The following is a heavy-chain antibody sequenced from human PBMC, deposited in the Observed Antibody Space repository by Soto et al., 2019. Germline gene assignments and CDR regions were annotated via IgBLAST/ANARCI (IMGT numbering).Heavy chain of an antibody. CDR1: GYTFSSYA. D-gene: IGHD3-22*01. CDR3: ARDQDDYYDSSGYLMDV. V-gene: IGHV1-69*01. J-gene: IGHJ6*02. CDR2: IIPIFGTA. Sequence: QVHLVQSGAEVKKPGASVKVSCKASGYTFSSYAISWVRQAPGQGLEWMGGIIPIFGTANYAQKFQGRVTITADESTSTAYMELSSLRSEDTAVYYCARDQDDYYDSSGYLMDVWGQGTTVTVSS.